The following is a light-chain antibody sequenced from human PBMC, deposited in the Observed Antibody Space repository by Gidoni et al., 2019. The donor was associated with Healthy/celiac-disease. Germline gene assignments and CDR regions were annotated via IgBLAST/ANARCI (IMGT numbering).Light chain of an antibody. CDR2: DAS. J-gene: IGKJ2*01. CDR1: QDISNY. V-gene: IGKV1-33*01. Sequence: DIQMTQSPSSLSASVGDRVTITCQASQDISNYLNWYQQKPGKAPKLLIYDASNLETGVPSRFSGSGSGTDFTFTISSLQPEDIATYYCQQYDNLLYTFXQXTKLXIK. CDR3: QQYDNLLYT.